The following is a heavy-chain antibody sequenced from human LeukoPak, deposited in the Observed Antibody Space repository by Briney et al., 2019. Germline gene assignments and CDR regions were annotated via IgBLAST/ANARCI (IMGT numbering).Heavy chain of an antibody. CDR1: GYTFTSYA. V-gene: IGHV1-2*02. J-gene: IGHJ3*02. D-gene: IGHD2-21*02. CDR2: INPNSGGT. Sequence: ASVKVSCKASGYTFTSYAMNWVRQAPGQGLEWMGWINPNSGGTNYAQKFQGRVTMTRDTSISTAYMELSRLRSDDTAVYYCARDHHHCGGDCYPPREYAFDIWGQGTMVTVPS. CDR3: ARDHHHCGGDCYPPREYAFDI.